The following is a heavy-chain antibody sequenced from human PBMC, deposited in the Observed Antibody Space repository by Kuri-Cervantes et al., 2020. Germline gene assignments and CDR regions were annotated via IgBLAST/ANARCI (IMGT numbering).Heavy chain of an antibody. V-gene: IGHV4-39*01. D-gene: IGHD2-15*01. CDR1: GGSISSGSYY. CDR2: IYYSGST. Sequence: SETLSLTCTVSGGSISSGSYYWGWIRQPPGKGLEWIGSIYYSGSTYYNPSLKSRVTISVDTSKNQFSLKLSSVTAADTAVYYCARHWAVVAATSWFDPWGQGTLVTVSS. CDR3: ARHWAVVAATSWFDP. J-gene: IGHJ5*02.